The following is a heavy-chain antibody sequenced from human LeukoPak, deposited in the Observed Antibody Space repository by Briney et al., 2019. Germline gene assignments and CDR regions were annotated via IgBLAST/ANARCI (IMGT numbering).Heavy chain of an antibody. J-gene: IGHJ4*02. CDR2: IYYSGST. Sequence: SETLSLTCTVSGGSISSSSYYWGWIRQPPGKGLEWIGSIYYSGSTYYNPSLKSRVTISVDTSKNQFSLKLSSVTAADTAVYYCARDPGYCDGGSCSAFDYWGQGTLVTVSS. CDR3: ARDPGYCDGGSCSAFDY. CDR1: GGSISSSSYY. D-gene: IGHD2-15*01. V-gene: IGHV4-39*07.